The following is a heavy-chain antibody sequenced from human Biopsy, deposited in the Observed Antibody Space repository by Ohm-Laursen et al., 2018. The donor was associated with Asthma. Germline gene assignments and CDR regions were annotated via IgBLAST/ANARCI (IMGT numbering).Heavy chain of an antibody. V-gene: IGHV1-69*13. J-gene: IGHJ4*02. CDR2: INSVFGTT. Sequence: GASVKVSCKSLGGTFNTYIIGWVRQAPGQGLEWMGGINSVFGTTTYPQKFQGRVTITADDSTSTVYMELSSLRSEDTAVYYCARKAGSCISRTYYSLDFWGQGTLVTVSS. D-gene: IGHD1-26*01. CDR1: GGTFNTYI. CDR3: ARKAGSCISRTYYSLDF.